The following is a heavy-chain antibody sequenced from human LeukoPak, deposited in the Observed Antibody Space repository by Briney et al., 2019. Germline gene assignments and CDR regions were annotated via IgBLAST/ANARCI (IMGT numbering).Heavy chain of an antibody. CDR2: IYYSGST. CDR3: AREYYDTLTGSGGWFDP. CDR1: GGSISSGGYY. D-gene: IGHD3-9*01. Sequence: SQTLSLTCAVSGGSISSGGYYWSWIRQHPGKGLEWIGYIYYSGSTQYNPSLKSRVTISVDTSKKQFSLKLSSVTAADTAVYYCAREYYDTLTGSGGWFDPWGQGTLVTVSS. J-gene: IGHJ5*02. V-gene: IGHV4-31*11.